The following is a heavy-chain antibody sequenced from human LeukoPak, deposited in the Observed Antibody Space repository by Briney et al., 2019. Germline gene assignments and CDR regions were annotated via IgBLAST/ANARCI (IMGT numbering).Heavy chain of an antibody. CDR2: IYYSGST. D-gene: IGHD2-15*01. V-gene: IGHV4-38-2*01. CDR3: ARVTAAAGLYYFDY. J-gene: IGHJ4*02. CDR1: GFTFSNAW. Sequence: GSLRLSCAASGFTFSNAWMSWVRQPPGKGLEWIGSIYYSGSTYYNPSLKSRVTISVDTSKNQFSLKLSSVTAADTAVYYCARVTAAAGLYYFDYWGQGTLVTVSS.